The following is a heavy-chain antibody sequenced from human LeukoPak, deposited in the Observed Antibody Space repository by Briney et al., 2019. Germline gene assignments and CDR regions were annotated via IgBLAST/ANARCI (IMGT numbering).Heavy chain of an antibody. Sequence: SETLSLTCAVSGGSISSSNWWSWVRQPPGKGLERIGEIYHSGSTNYNPSLKSRVTISVDKSKNQFSLKLSSVTAADTAVYYCARDVSGSSTFDAFDIWGQGTMVTVSS. J-gene: IGHJ3*02. CDR3: ARDVSGSSTFDAFDI. CDR1: GGSISSSNW. CDR2: IYHSGST. V-gene: IGHV4-4*02. D-gene: IGHD1-26*01.